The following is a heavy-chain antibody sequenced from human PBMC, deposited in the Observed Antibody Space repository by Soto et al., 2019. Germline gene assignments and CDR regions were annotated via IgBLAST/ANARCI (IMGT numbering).Heavy chain of an antibody. CDR1: GFTFINYV. CDR3: ARGGYCSGGPCSSYPRPWYFDL. Sequence: PGGSLRLSCAASGFTFINYVMHWVRQAPGKGLEYVSVITSNGGSTDYANSVKGRFTISRDNSKNTLYLEMGALRPEDMAVYYCARGGYCSGGPCSSYPRPWYFDLWGRGTLVTVSS. J-gene: IGHJ2*01. CDR2: ITSNGGST. V-gene: IGHV3-64*01. D-gene: IGHD2-15*01.